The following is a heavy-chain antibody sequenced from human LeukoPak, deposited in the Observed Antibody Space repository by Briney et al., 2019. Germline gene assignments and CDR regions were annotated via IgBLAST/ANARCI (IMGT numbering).Heavy chain of an antibody. CDR1: GYTFTSYD. Sequence: ASVKVSCKASGYTFTSYDINWVRQATGQGLEWMGWLNPNSGNTGYAQKFQGRVTMTRNTSISTAYMELSSLRSEGTAVYYCARGRRNGDFWSGYDIDYWGQGILVTVSS. J-gene: IGHJ4*02. CDR3: ARGRRNGDFWSGYDIDY. V-gene: IGHV1-8*01. D-gene: IGHD3-3*01. CDR2: LNPNSGNT.